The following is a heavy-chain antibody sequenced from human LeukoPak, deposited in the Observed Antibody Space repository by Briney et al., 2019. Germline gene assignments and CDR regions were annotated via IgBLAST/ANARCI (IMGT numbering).Heavy chain of an antibody. D-gene: IGHD3-22*01. CDR3: AKDANYYDSSGFFIPFDY. V-gene: IGHV3-23*01. CDR2: ISGNGHQT. Sequence: GGSLRLSCSASGFAFSRLAMTWVRHLPGKGLDWVSTISGNGHQTYYGDSVKGRFSVSRDNSKNILYLQMDSLRADDSALYYCAKDANYYDSSGFFIPFDYWGQEPWSPSPQ. CDR1: GFAFSRLA. J-gene: IGHJ4*01.